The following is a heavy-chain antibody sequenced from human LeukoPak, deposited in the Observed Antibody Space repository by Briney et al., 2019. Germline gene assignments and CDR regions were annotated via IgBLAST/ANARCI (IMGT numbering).Heavy chain of an antibody. CDR1: RFTLDDSA. J-gene: IGHJ5*02. CDR2: ISGDGDNT. D-gene: IGHD1-26*01. V-gene: IGHV3-43*02. CDR3: AEGVPSGTYYNCFDP. Sequence: GGSLRLSCVASRFTLDDSALHWVRQAPGKGLEWISLISGDGDNTYYADSVKGRFTISRDTSTNSLYLQMSSLRAEDTAFYYCAEGVPSGTYYNCFDPWGQGTLVTVSS.